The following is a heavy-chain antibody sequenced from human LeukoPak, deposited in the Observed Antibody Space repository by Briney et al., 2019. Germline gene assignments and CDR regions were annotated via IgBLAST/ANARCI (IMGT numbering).Heavy chain of an antibody. CDR2: INPSGGST. CDR1: GYTFTSYY. D-gene: IGHD3-22*01. CDR3: ARSTSMIVWVFDP. J-gene: IGHJ5*02. Sequence: GASVKVSCKASGYTFTSYYMHWVRQAPGQGLEGMGIINPSGGSTSYAQKFQGRVTMTRDTSTSTVYMELSSLRSDDTAVYYCARSTSMIVWVFDPWGQGTLVTVSS. V-gene: IGHV1-46*01.